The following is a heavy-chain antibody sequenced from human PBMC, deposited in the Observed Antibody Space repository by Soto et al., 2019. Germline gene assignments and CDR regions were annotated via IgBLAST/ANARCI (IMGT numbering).Heavy chain of an antibody. CDR1: GFTFSNYW. CDR3: ARDSGYCRSHDCKGDAFDI. V-gene: IGHV3-7*05. J-gene: IGHJ3*02. Sequence: EVQLVESGGGLVQPGGSLRLSCAGSGFTFSNYWMSWVRQTPGKGLEWVANIKQDGSSRYHVDSVKGRFTISRDNAKNALYLQMNNLSAEDTAVYFCARDSGYCRSHDCKGDAFDIWGQGTMVTVSS. CDR2: IKQDGSSR. D-gene: IGHD2-2*01.